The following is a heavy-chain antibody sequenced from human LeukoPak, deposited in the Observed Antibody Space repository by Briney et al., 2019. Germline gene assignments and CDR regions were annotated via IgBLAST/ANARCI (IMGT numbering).Heavy chain of an antibody. Sequence: SETLSLTCTVSGVSISSSSYYWGWIRQPPGKGLEWIGSIYYSGSTYYNPSLKSRVTISVDTSKNQFSLKLSSVTAADTAVYYCARARIAVAGTDFDYWGQGTLVTVSS. J-gene: IGHJ4*02. CDR2: IYYSGST. CDR1: GVSISSSSYY. V-gene: IGHV4-39*07. CDR3: ARARIAVAGTDFDY. D-gene: IGHD6-19*01.